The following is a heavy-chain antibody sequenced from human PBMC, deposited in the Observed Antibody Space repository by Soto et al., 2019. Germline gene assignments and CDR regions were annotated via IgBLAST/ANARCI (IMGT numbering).Heavy chain of an antibody. Sequence: QVQLVESGGGVVQPGRSLRLSCAASGFTFSSYGMHWVRQAPGKGLEWVAVIWYDGSNKYYADSVKGRFTISRDNSKNTLYLQMNSLRAEDTAVYYCAREGYGDSFYFDYWGQGTLVTVSS. CDR1: GFTFSSYG. CDR3: AREGYGDSFYFDY. J-gene: IGHJ4*02. V-gene: IGHV3-33*01. CDR2: IWYDGSNK. D-gene: IGHD4-17*01.